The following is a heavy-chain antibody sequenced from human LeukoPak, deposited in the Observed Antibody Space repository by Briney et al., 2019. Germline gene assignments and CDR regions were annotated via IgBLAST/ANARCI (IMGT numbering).Heavy chain of an antibody. D-gene: IGHD3-10*01. V-gene: IGHV4-59*08. CDR1: GGSISSCY. CDR2: IYYSGST. J-gene: IGHJ6*02. CDR3: ARRSFGSASPIRMDV. Sequence: SETLSLTCTVSGGSISSCYWTWIRQPPGKGLEWIGYIYYSGSTSYNPSLKSRLTISVDRSKNQFSLKLSSVAAADTAVYYCARRSFGSASPIRMDVWGQGTTVTVSS.